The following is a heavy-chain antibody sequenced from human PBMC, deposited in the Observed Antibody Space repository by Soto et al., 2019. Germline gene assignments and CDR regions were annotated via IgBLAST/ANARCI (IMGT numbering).Heavy chain of an antibody. CDR2: MYYSRST. D-gene: IGHD3-22*01. V-gene: IGHV4-61*01. J-gene: IGHJ6*02. CDR3: ARVYDSGGYRVYYYYGMDV. CDR1: GGSVSNGSSY. Sequence: SETLSLTCTVSGGSVSNGSSYWSWIRQPPGKGLEWIGYMYYSRSTNYNPSLKSRVTISADASKNQFSLRLPSVTAADTAVYYCARVYDSGGYRVYYYYGMDVWGQGTTVTVSS.